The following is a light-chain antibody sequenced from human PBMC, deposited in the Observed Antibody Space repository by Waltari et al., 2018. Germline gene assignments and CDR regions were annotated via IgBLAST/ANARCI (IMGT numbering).Light chain of an antibody. J-gene: IGLJ3*02. V-gene: IGLV2-8*01. Sequence: QSALTQPPSASGSPGQSVTISCTGTSSYVGGYTYVSWYQQHPGKAPKLMIYEVTTRPSGVPDRFSGSKSGNTASLTVSGLQAEDEADYYCSSYAGSNKGVFGGGTKLTVL. CDR2: EVT. CDR1: SSYVGGYTY. CDR3: SSYAGSNKGV.